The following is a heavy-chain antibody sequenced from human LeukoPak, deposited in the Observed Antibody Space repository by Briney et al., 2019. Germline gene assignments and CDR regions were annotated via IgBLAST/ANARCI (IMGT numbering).Heavy chain of an antibody. D-gene: IGHD3-3*01. CDR3: ARDQDFWSGYFFDY. J-gene: IGHJ4*02. CDR1: GFTFSSYW. V-gene: IGHV3-7*01. Sequence: GGSLRLSCAASGFTFSSYWMSWVRQAPGKGLEWVANIKQDGSEKYYVDSVKGRFTISRHNAKNSLYLQMNSLRAEDTAVYYCARDQDFWSGYFFDYWGQGTLVTVSS. CDR2: IKQDGSEK.